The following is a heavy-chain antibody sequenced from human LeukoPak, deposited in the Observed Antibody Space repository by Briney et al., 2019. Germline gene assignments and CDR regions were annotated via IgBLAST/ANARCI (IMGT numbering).Heavy chain of an antibody. Sequence: GGSLRLSCVASGFSFRDYWMNWVRQAPGKGLEWVSSISSSSSYIYYADSVKGRFTISRDNAKNSLYLQMNSLRAEDTAVYYCARDRSPDYYDSSGYYPHWGQGTLVTVSS. CDR2: ISSSSSYI. CDR3: ARDRSPDYYDSSGYYPH. V-gene: IGHV3-21*01. CDR1: GFSFRDYW. J-gene: IGHJ4*02. D-gene: IGHD3-22*01.